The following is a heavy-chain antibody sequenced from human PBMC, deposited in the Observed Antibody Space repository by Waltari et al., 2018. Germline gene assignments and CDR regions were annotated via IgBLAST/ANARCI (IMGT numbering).Heavy chain of an antibody. CDR2: IIPNSIKT. V-gene: IGHV3-21*01. J-gene: IGHJ4*02. CDR3: ASDPSMQHVAAGGY. CDR1: GFSFGIST. Sequence: EVQVVESGGGVVQPGGSLRLSCLPSGFSFGISTLNWVRQAPGKGLEWVSSIIPNSIKTYYLESVRGRFTISRDNARNSLYLQMDSLRVEDSAVYYCASDPSMQHVAAGGYWGQGTLVTVSS. D-gene: IGHD2-8*01.